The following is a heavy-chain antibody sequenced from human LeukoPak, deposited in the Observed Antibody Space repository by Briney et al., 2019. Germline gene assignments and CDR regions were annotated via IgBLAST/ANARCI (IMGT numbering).Heavy chain of an antibody. CDR1: GGSISSYY. J-gene: IGHJ3*02. V-gene: IGHV4-59*12. CDR2: IYYSGST. CDR3: AREGARWEPSFSAFDI. D-gene: IGHD1-26*01. Sequence: PSETLSLSCTDSGGSISSYYWSWIRQPPGKGLEWIGYIYYSGSTNCNPPLKSRVTISVDTSKNQFSLKLSSVTGADTAVYYCAREGARWEPSFSAFDIWGQGTMVTVSS.